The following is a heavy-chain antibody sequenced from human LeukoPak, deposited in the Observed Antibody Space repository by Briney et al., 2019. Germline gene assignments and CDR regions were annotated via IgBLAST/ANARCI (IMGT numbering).Heavy chain of an antibody. CDR1: GFTSNAYA. Sequence: GGSLRLSCAASGFTSNAYAVHWVRQAPGKGLEWVSLVKGDGVTTDYANSVKGRFTVSRDNSKNSLYLQMSNLRTEGTALYYCVRDTGSGWDFDYWGQGTLVTVSS. D-gene: IGHD6-19*01. J-gene: IGHJ4*02. CDR2: VKGDGVTT. V-gene: IGHV3-43*02. CDR3: VRDTGSGWDFDY.